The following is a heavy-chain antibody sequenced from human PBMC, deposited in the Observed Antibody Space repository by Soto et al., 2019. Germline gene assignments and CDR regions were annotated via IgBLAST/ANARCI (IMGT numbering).Heavy chain of an antibody. J-gene: IGHJ4*02. CDR1: GYIFTNYG. V-gene: IGHV1-18*01. CDR3: ARASACALYDF. CDR2: ISGYNGYP. D-gene: IGHD2-21*01. Sequence: QVQLVQSGAGVRMPGASVNVSCKTSGYIFTNYGVAWVRQAPGQGLELVAWISGYNGYPKHTQKFQGRVTVTTDTTTKMGYMELSYLSSDDTAVYYCARASACALYDFRSQGTRVTVSS.